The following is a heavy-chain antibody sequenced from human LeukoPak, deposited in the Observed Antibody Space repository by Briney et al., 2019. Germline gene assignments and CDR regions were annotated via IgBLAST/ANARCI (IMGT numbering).Heavy chain of an antibody. J-gene: IGHJ4*02. Sequence: KPSETLSLTCTVSGGSISSSSYYWGWIRQPPGKGLEWIGSIYYSGATFYNPSLKSRVTISVDTSRNQFSLKLSSVTAADTAVYYCARGSSGRYLSQYYFDYWGQGTLVTVSS. CDR1: GGSISSSSYY. CDR2: IYYSGAT. CDR3: ARGSSGRYLSQYYFDY. D-gene: IGHD6-19*01. V-gene: IGHV4-39*01.